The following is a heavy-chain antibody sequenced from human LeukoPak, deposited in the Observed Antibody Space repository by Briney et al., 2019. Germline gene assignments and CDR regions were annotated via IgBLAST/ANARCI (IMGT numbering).Heavy chain of an antibody. CDR2: ISSNGGST. V-gene: IGHV3-64D*06. CDR3: VKRYSYDSSGYYYPY. CDR1: GFTFSSYA. J-gene: IGHJ4*02. D-gene: IGHD3-22*01. Sequence: GGSLRLSCSASGFTFSSYAMHWVRQAPGKGLEYVSAISSNGGSTYYADSVKGRFTISRDNSKNTLYLQMNYLRAEDTAVYYCVKRYSYDSSGYYYPYWGQGTLVTVSS.